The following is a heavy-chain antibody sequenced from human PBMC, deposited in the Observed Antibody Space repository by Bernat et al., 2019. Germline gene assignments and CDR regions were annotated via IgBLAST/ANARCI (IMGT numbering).Heavy chain of an antibody. Sequence: QVQLVQSWAEVKKPGSSVKVSCKASGGTFSSYAISWVRQAPGQGLEWMGGIIPIFGTANYAQKFQGRVTITADESTSTAYMELSSLRSEDTAVYYCARKKGPSIFGVVIPFDYWGQGTLVTVSS. CDR3: ARKKGPSIFGVVIPFDY. D-gene: IGHD3-3*01. CDR2: IIPIFGTA. J-gene: IGHJ4*02. CDR1: GGTFSSYA. V-gene: IGHV1-69*01.